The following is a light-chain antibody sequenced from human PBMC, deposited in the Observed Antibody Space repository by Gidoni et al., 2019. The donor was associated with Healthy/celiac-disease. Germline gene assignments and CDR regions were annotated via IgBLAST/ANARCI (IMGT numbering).Light chain of an antibody. Sequence: DIQVTQSPSSLSASVGDRVTITCRASQSISSYLNWYQQKPGKAPKLLIYAASSLQRGVPSRFSGSGSGTDFTLTISSLQPEDFATYYCQQSYSTPSFXPXTKVXIK. CDR3: QQSYSTPS. V-gene: IGKV1-39*01. CDR2: AAS. CDR1: QSISSY. J-gene: IGKJ3*01.